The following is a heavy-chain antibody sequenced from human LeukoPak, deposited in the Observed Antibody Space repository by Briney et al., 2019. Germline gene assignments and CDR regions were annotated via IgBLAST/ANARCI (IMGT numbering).Heavy chain of an antibody. D-gene: IGHD1-26*01. CDR1: GYTFTSYG. Sequence: ASVKVSCKASGYTFTSYGISWVRQAPGQGLEWMGWISAYNGNTNYAQKLQGRVAMTTDTSTSTAYMELSSLRSEDTAVYYCAADGKPPNYGMDVWGQGTTVTVSS. J-gene: IGHJ6*02. CDR2: ISAYNGNT. V-gene: IGHV1-18*01. CDR3: AADGKPPNYGMDV.